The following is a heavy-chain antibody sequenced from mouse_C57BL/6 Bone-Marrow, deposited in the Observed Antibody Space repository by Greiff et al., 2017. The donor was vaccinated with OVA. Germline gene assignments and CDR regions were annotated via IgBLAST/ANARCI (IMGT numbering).Heavy chain of an antibody. CDR1: GYTFTSYW. V-gene: IGHV1-55*01. CDR2: IYPGSCST. CDR3: ARRYYGSSYWYFDV. J-gene: IGHJ1*03. D-gene: IGHD1-1*01. Sequence: VQLQESGAELVKPGASVKMSCKASGYTFTSYWITWVKQRPGQGLEWIGDIYPGSCSTNYNEKFKSKATLSVDTSSSTAYMQLSSLTSEDTAVYYGARRYYGSSYWYFDVWGTGTTVTVSS.